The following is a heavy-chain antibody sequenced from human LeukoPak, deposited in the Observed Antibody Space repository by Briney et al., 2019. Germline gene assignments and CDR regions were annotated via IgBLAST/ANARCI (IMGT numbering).Heavy chain of an antibody. CDR1: GDSISIYY. CDR3: ARTRGYVGGWFDP. CDR2: IYNSGST. J-gene: IGHJ5*02. D-gene: IGHD1-1*01. Sequence: SETLSLTCSVSGDSISIYYWSWIRQPPGKGLEWIGYIYNSGSTNYNPSLKSRVTISVDTSKNQFSLKLSSVTAADTAVYYCARTRGYVGGWFDPWGQGTLVTVSS. V-gene: IGHV4-59*01.